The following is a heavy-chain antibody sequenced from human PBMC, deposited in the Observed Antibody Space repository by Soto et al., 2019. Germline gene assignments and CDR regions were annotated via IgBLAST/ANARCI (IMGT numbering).Heavy chain of an antibody. CDR1: GFSLNTGGVG. Sequence: QITLKESGPTVVKPTQTLTLTCSLSGFSLNTGGVGVGWIRQPPGKALECLAVIYWDDDKSWNPSLRDRLTINRDASDDQVVLTVTNMDPVDTGTYYCARRRGGFGGGWTTPYFDYWGQGTLVTVSS. V-gene: IGHV2-5*02. CDR2: IYWDDDK. CDR3: ARRRGGFGGGWTTPYFDY. D-gene: IGHD6-19*01. J-gene: IGHJ4*02.